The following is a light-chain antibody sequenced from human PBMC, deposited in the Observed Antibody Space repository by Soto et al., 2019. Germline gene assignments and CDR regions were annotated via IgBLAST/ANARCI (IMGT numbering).Light chain of an antibody. CDR3: CSYGGRGILL. J-gene: IGLJ3*02. V-gene: IGLV2-23*02. CDR2: EVN. CDR1: SSDVGTYDL. Sequence: QPASVSGSPGQSITISCTGTSSDVGTYDLVSWYQQHPGKAPKLMIFEVNKRPPGVSNRLSGSKSGNTASLTVSGLQAEDEADYYCCSYGGRGILLCGGGTKLTVL.